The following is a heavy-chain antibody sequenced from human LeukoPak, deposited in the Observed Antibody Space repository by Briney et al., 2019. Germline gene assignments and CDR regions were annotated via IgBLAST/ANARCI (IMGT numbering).Heavy chain of an antibody. V-gene: IGHV1-18*01. CDR2: ISAYNGNT. J-gene: IGHJ3*02. CDR1: GYTFTSYG. D-gene: IGHD6-19*01. CDR3: ARDQWLARRSPDAFDI. Sequence: ASVKVSCKASGYTFTSYGISWVRQAPGQGLEWMGWISAYNGNTNYAQKLQGRVTMTTDTSTSTAYMELRSLRSDDTAVYYCARDQWLARRSPDAFDIWGQGTMVTVSS.